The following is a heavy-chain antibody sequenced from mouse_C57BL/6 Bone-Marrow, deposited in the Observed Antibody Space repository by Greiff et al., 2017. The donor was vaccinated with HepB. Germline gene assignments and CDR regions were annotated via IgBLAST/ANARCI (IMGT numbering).Heavy chain of an antibody. V-gene: IGHV1-64*01. CDR3: SRSLYYYGLDC. Sequence: VQLQQPGAELVKPGASVKLSCKASGYTFTSYWMHWVKQRPGQGLEWIGMIHPNSGSTNYHEKFKSKATLTVDKSSSTAYMQLSSLTSEDSAVYYCSRSLYYYGLDCWGQGTTLTVSS. D-gene: IGHD1-1*01. CDR2: IHPNSGST. CDR1: GYTFTSYW. J-gene: IGHJ2*01.